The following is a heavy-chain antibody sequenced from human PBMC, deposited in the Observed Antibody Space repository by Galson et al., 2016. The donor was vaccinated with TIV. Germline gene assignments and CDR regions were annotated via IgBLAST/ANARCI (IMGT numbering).Heavy chain of an antibody. V-gene: IGHV4-31*03. CDR1: GGSISNGDYY. J-gene: IGHJ4*02. CDR3: AAGGFCTNTDCYYGGLDL. CDR2: IFHSGNT. Sequence: TLSLTCTVSGGSISNGDYYWTWTRQHPGKGLEWIGYIFHSGNTYYNPSLKSRVTMSVDPSQNHFSLKLSSVTAADTAVYYCAAGGFCTNTDCYYGGLDLWGQGTLVT. D-gene: IGHD2-21*02.